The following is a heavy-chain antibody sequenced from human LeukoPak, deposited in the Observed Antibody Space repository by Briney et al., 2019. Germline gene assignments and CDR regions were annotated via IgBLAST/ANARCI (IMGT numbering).Heavy chain of an antibody. D-gene: IGHD3-22*01. CDR3: ARLLYDRSGYYYFDY. J-gene: IGHJ4*02. Sequence: KPSETLSLTCTVSGGSISTNNYYWGWVRQPPGKGLGWIGTIYYTGRTYDNPSLKSRVTVSVDTSKNQFSLKLSSVTAADTAVYYCARLLYDRSGYYYFDYWGQGTLVTVSS. CDR2: IYYTGRT. V-gene: IGHV4-39*01. CDR1: GGSISTNNYY.